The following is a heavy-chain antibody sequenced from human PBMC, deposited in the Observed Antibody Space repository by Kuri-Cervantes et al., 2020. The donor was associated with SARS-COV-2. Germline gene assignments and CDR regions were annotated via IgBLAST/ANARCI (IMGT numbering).Heavy chain of an antibody. D-gene: IGHD1-26*01. Sequence: GGCLRLSCKGSGYTFTSYWIGWVRQMPGKVLEWMGIIYTADSDTRYSPSFQGQVTISADKSISTAFLQWSSLKASDTAVYYCARRAYREEVDYDYMDVWGKGTTVTVSS. CDR3: ARRAYREEVDYDYMDV. CDR2: IYTADSDT. J-gene: IGHJ6*03. V-gene: IGHV5-51*01. CDR1: GYTFTSYW.